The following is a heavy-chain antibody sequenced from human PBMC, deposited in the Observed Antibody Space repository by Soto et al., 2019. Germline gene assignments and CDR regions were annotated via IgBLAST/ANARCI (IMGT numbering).Heavy chain of an antibody. CDR3: ARAVTYYSYYMDV. Sequence: SETMSLTCTVSGGSISTYYLSWIRQPPGKGLEWIGYIYYSGNTNYNPSLKSRVTISVDTSKNQFSLHLSSVTAADTAVYYCARAVTYYSYYMDVWDKGTTVTVSS. V-gene: IGHV4-59*01. CDR2: IYYSGNT. CDR1: GGSISTYY. J-gene: IGHJ6*03. D-gene: IGHD4-4*01.